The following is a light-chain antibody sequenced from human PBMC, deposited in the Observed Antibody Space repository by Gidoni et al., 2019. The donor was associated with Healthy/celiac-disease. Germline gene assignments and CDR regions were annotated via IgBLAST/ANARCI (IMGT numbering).Light chain of an antibody. J-gene: IGKJ1*01. CDR3: QQYDNPPWT. Sequence: DIQMTQSPSSLSASVGDRVTITCQASQDISNYLNWYQQKPGKAPKLLIYDASNLETGAPSRFSGSGSGKDFTFTISSLQPEDIATYYCQQYDNPPWTFGQGTKVEIK. CDR2: DAS. CDR1: QDISNY. V-gene: IGKV1-33*01.